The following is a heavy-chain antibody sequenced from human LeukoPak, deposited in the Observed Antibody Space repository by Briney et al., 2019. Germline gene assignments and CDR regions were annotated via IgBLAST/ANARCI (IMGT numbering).Heavy chain of an antibody. J-gene: IGHJ4*02. V-gene: IGHV3-21*01. CDR3: ARLGGATGYSSGWYSNYFDY. CDR1: GFTFSSYS. CDR2: ISSSSSYI. D-gene: IGHD6-19*01. Sequence: PGGSLRLSCAASGFTFSSYSMNWVRRAPGKGLEWVSSISSSSSYIYYADSVKGRFTISRDNAKNSLYLQMNSLRAEDTAVYYCARLGGATGYSSGWYSNYFDYWGQGTLVTVSS.